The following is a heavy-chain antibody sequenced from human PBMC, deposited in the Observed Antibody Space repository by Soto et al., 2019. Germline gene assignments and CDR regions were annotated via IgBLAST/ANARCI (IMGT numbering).Heavy chain of an antibody. D-gene: IGHD2-15*01. V-gene: IGHV3-23*01. J-gene: IGHJ6*02. Sequence: TGGSLRLSCAASGFTFSSYAMSWVRQAPGKGLEWGSAISGSGGSTYYADSVKGRFTISRDNSKNTLYLQMNSLSAEDTAVYYCASPPSGWGYCSGGSCFDYYGMDVWGQGTTVTVSS. CDR2: ISGSGGST. CDR1: GFTFSSYA. CDR3: ASPPSGWGYCSGGSCFDYYGMDV.